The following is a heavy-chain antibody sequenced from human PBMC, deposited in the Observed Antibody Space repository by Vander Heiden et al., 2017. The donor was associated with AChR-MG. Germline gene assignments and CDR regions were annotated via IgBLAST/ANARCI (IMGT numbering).Heavy chain of an antibody. Sequence: EVHLVQSAAEARKPGESLKISCKASGYNFTKYWIGWVRQTPGGGMEWMANIYPGDFDIRYNPSFDGHVTVSADESITTAYLQLTRLQASDTGLYYCARRGLAVAGTGLPDYWGQGTPVTVSS. D-gene: IGHD6-19*01. CDR2: IYPGDFDI. J-gene: IGHJ4*02. CDR3: ARRGLAVAGTGLPDY. CDR1: GYNFTKYW. V-gene: IGHV5-51*03.